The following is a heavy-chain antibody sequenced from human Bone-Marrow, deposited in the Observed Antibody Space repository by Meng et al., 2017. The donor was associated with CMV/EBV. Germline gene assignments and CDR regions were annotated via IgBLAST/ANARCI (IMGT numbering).Heavy chain of an antibody. D-gene: IGHD2-15*01. CDR1: GGSFSGYD. CDR2: INHRGST. V-gene: IGHV4-34*01. CDR3: ASPGPRISEDWFDP. Sequence: GSLRLSCAVYGGSFSGYDWTWIRQSPGKGLEWIGEINHRGSTNHNPSLKSRLTISLDTSKNQFSLKLSSVTAADTAVYYCASPGPRISEDWFDPWGQGTLVTVSS. J-gene: IGHJ5*02.